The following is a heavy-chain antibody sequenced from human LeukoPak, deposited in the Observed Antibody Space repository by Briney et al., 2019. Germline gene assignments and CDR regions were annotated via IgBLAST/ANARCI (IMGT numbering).Heavy chain of an antibody. V-gene: IGHV3-23*01. J-gene: IGHJ4*02. Sequence: GGSLRLSCAASGFTFSGYVMSWVRQAPGKGLGWVSTISGSGVSTYYADSVKGRFTISRDNSKNTMYLQMNSLRAEDTAIYYCMTAAGYNFGQYWGQGTLVTVSS. D-gene: IGHD5-18*01. CDR2: ISGSGVST. CDR3: MTAAGYNFGQY. CDR1: GFTFSGYV.